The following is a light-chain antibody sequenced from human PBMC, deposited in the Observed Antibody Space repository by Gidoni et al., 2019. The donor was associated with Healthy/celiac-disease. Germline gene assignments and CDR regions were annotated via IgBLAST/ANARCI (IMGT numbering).Light chain of an antibody. Sequence: QSALTQHAYVSGSPGQSITISCTGTSSDVGGYNYVSWYQQHPGKAPKLMIYEVSNRPSGVSNRFSGSKSGNTASLTISGLQAEDEADYYCSSYTSSSAYVFGTGTKVTVL. CDR3: SSYTSSSAYV. CDR2: EVS. V-gene: IGLV2-14*01. J-gene: IGLJ1*01. CDR1: SSDVGGYNY.